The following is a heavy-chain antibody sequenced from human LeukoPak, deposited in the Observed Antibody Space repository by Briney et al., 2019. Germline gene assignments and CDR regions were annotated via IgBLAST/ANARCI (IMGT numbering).Heavy chain of an antibody. Sequence: PGGSLRLSCAASGFTFSSFWMTWVRQAPGKGLEGLASVKQDGSEIYYVDSVKGRFTISRDNAKNSLYLQMNSLRAEDTAVYYCARDPHYDYVWGPHPYGMDVWGQGTTVTVSS. D-gene: IGHD3-16*01. J-gene: IGHJ6*02. CDR2: VKQDGSEI. CDR3: ARDPHYDYVWGPHPYGMDV. V-gene: IGHV3-7*01. CDR1: GFTFSSFW.